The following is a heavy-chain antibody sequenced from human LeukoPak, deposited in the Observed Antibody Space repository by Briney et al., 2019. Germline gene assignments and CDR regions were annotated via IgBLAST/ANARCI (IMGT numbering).Heavy chain of an antibody. D-gene: IGHD3-10*01. CDR2: ISSSSSYI. V-gene: IGHV3-21*01. J-gene: IGHJ4*02. Sequence: GGSLRLSCAASGFTFSSYSMNWVRQAPGKGLEWVSSISSSSSYIYYADSVKGRFTISRDNAKNSLYLQMNSLRAEDTAVYYCARDLGFGYDHYFCFDYWGQGTLVTVSS. CDR1: GFTFSSYS. CDR3: ARDLGFGYDHYFCFDY.